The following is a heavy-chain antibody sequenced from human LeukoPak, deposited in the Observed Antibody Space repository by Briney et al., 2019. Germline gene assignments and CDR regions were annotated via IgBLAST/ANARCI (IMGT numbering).Heavy chain of an antibody. V-gene: IGHV3-11*04. CDR1: GFTFSDYY. Sequence: GGSLRLSCAASGFTFSDYYMSWIRQAPGKGLEWVSYISSSGSTIYYADSVKGRFTISRDNAKNSLYLQMNSLRAEDTAVYYCARDRVRYSGSYDFDYWGQGTLVTVTS. CDR3: ARDRVRYSGSYDFDY. D-gene: IGHD1-26*01. J-gene: IGHJ4*02. CDR2: ISSSGSTI.